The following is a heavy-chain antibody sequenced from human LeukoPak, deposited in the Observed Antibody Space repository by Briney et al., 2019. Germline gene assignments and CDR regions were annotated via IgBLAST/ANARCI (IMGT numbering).Heavy chain of an antibody. CDR1: AFTFSNAW. J-gene: IGHJ4*02. Sequence: GRSMRLSCAASAFTFSNAWMSWVSQAQGKGMEWDGRTKSKTDGGTTDYAAPVKGRFTISRDDSKNTLYLQMNSLKTEDTAVYYCTTLQIPYCSGGSCYGGDYWGQGTLVTVSS. CDR2: TKSKTDGGTT. CDR3: TTLQIPYCSGGSCYGGDY. D-gene: IGHD2-15*01. V-gene: IGHV3-15*01.